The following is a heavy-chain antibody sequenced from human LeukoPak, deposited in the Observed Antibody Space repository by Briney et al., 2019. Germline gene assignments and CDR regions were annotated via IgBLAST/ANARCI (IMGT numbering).Heavy chain of an antibody. V-gene: IGHV3-33*01. CDR1: GFSFSNYG. D-gene: IGHD2-15*01. Sequence: GRSLGLSCAASGFSFSNYGMHWVRQAPGKGLEWLAAIFYDGINKRYADSVKGRFTISRDNAKNTLYLQVDSLRVEDTAVYYCARDQALYFSYGDYWGQGTLVTVSS. CDR2: IFYDGINK. CDR3: ARDQALYFSYGDY. J-gene: IGHJ4*02.